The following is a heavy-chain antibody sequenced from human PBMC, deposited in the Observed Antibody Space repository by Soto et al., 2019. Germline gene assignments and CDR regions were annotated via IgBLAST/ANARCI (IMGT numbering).Heavy chain of an antibody. J-gene: IGHJ6*01. V-gene: IGHV3-49*03. CDR2: IRSKAYGGTT. CDR1: VFTFGDYA. D-gene: IGHD2-15*01. Sequence: GGSLRLSCTSSVFTFGDYAMSWFRQAPGKGLDLLGFIRSKAYGGTTEYAASVKGRFTISRDDSKSIAYLQMNSLKTEDTAVYYCTQDIVVVVAATPWYYYGMDVWGQGTTVTVSS. CDR3: TQDIVVVVAATPWYYYGMDV.